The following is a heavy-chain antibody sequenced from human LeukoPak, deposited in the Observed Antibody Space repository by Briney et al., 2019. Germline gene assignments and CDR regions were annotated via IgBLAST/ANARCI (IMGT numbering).Heavy chain of an antibody. D-gene: IGHD3-10*01. V-gene: IGHV3-11*04. Sequence: PGGSLRLSCAASGFTFSDYYMSWIRQAPGKGLEGVSYISISGSTIYYADSVKGRFTISRDNSKNTLYLQMNSLSVEDPALYYCANREKYLWLGFDFWRQGTLVTVSS. CDR2: ISISGSTI. CDR1: GFTFSDYY. J-gene: IGHJ4*02. CDR3: ANREKYLWLGFDF.